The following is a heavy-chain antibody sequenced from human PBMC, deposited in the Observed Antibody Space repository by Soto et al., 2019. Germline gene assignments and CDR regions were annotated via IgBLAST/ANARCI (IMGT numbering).Heavy chain of an antibody. V-gene: IGHV4-61*01. Sequence: ETLSLTCTVSGGSVSSGSYYWSWIRQPPGKGLEWIGYIYYSGSTNYNPSLKSRVTISIDTSKNQFSLKLSSVTAADTAVYYCARGGDIGISYYFDYWGQGTLVTSPQ. CDR3: ARGGDIGISYYFDY. CDR1: GGSVSSGSYY. CDR2: IYYSGST. D-gene: IGHD3-10*01. J-gene: IGHJ4*02.